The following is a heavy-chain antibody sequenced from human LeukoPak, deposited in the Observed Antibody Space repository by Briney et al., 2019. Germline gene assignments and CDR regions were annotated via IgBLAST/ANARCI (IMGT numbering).Heavy chain of an antibody. CDR3: ARDLPGYYDSSGYYSTNWFDP. Sequence: GASVKVSCKASGYTFTSYYMHWVRQAPGQGLEWMGWISAYNGNTNYAQKLQGRVTMTTDTSTSTAYMELRSLRSDDTAVYYCARDLPGYYDSSGYYSTNWFDPWGQGTLVTVSS. V-gene: IGHV1-18*04. J-gene: IGHJ5*02. CDR1: GYTFTSYY. D-gene: IGHD3-22*01. CDR2: ISAYNGNT.